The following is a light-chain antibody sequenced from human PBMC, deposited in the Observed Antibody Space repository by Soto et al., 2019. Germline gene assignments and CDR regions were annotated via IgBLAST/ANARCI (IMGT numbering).Light chain of an antibody. J-gene: IGKJ4*01. Sequence: EIVLTQSPGTLSLSPGERATLSCRASQSLRSDLAWYQQKPGQAPRLLIYGASTRATGIPARFSGSGSGTEFTLTISSLDPEDFAVYYCQQRSNWPPVTFGGGTKVDI. V-gene: IGKV3-11*01. CDR2: GAS. CDR3: QQRSNWPPVT. CDR1: QSLRSD.